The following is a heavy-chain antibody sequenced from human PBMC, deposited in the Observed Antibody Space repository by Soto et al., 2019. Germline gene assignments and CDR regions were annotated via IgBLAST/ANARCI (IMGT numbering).Heavy chain of an antibody. J-gene: IGHJ4*02. CDR2: ISAYNGNT. D-gene: IGHD5-12*01. V-gene: IGHV1-18*01. CDR3: ARDGYDSRWY. Sequence: QVQLVQSGAEVKKPGASVKVSCKASGYTFTSYCISWVRQAPGQGLEWMGWISAYNGNTNYAQKLQDGVTMTTDKATSTAYMELRCLRSDDTAGDDCARDGYDSRWYWGQGPLVTVSS. CDR1: GYTFTSYC.